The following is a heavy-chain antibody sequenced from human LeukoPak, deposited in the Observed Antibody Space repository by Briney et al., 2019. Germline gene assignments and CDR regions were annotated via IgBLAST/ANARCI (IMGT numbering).Heavy chain of an antibody. CDR2: VSSSRSYI. J-gene: IGHJ3*02. V-gene: IGHV3-21*01. CDR1: GFTFSNYA. Sequence: GGSLRLSCAASGFTFSNYAMHWVRQAPGKGLEWVSSVSSSRSYIYYADSMKGRFTISRDNAKNSLYLQMNSLSAEDTAVYYCAGGRALVGAFTFDIWGQGTMVTVSS. CDR3: AGGRALVGAFTFDI. D-gene: IGHD1-26*01.